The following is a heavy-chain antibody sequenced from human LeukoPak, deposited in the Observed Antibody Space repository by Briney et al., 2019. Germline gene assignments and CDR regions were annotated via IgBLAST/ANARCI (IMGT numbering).Heavy chain of an antibody. V-gene: IGHV1-2*02. Sequence: ASVKVSCKASGYTFTGYYMHWVRQAPGQGLEWMGWINPNSGGTNYAQKFQGRVTMTRDTSISTAYMELSRLRSDDTAVYYCARVGMDSYGYWVFVDYWGQGTLVTVSS. D-gene: IGHD5-18*01. CDR3: ARVGMDSYGYWVFVDY. CDR1: GYTFTGYY. CDR2: INPNSGGT. J-gene: IGHJ4*02.